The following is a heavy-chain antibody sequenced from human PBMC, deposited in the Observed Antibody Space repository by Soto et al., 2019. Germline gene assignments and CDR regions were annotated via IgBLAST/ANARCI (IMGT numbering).Heavy chain of an antibody. J-gene: IGHJ5*02. CDR1: GGTFSSYT. CDR3: ARAPRISRISPTAPNWFDP. V-gene: IGHV1-69*02. Sequence: SVKVSCKASGGTFSSYTISWVRQAPGQGLEWMGRIIPILGIANYAQKFQGRVTITADKSTSTAYMELSSLRSEDTAVYYCARAPRISRISPTAPNWFDPWGQGTLVTVSS. D-gene: IGHD3-16*01. CDR2: IIPILGIA.